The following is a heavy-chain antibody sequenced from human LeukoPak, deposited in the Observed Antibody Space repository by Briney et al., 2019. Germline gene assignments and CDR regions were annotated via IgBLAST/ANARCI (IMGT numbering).Heavy chain of an antibody. J-gene: IGHJ3*02. D-gene: IGHD1-26*01. V-gene: IGHV3-48*01. CDR2: ISSSSSTI. CDR3: ARLGVGSAFDI. Sequence: PGGSLRLSCAASGFTFSSYSMNWVRQAPGKGLEWVSYISSSSSTIYYADSVKGRFTISRDNAKNSLYLQMNSLRAEDTAVYYCARLGVGSAFDIWGQGTMVTVSS. CDR1: GFTFSSYS.